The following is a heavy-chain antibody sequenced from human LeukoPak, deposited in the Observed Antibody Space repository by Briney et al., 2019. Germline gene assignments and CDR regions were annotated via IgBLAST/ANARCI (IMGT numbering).Heavy chain of an antibody. J-gene: IGHJ4*02. D-gene: IGHD5-24*01. CDR1: GFNITSNY. Sequence: GGSLRLSCAAPGFNITSNYMNWVRQAPGKGLEWVAIIYSGGFTYYRDSVKGRFTIYRDNSKNTVYLQMNSLRVEDTAVYYCAREGMGYFDSWGQGTLVTVSS. CDR3: AREGMGYFDS. CDR2: IYSGGFT. V-gene: IGHV3-66*01.